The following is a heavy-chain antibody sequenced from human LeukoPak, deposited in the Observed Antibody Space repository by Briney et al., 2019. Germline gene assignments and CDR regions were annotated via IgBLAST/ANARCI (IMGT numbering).Heavy chain of an antibody. CDR3: AKDYDSSGSAYFDY. D-gene: IGHD3-22*01. J-gene: IGHJ4*02. Sequence: GGSLRLSCAASGFTFDDYAMHWVRQAPGKGLEWVSGISWNSGCIGYADSVKGRFTISRDNAKNSLYLQMNSLRAEDTALYYCAKDYDSSGSAYFDYWGQGTLVTVSS. CDR1: GFTFDDYA. V-gene: IGHV3-9*01. CDR2: ISWNSGCI.